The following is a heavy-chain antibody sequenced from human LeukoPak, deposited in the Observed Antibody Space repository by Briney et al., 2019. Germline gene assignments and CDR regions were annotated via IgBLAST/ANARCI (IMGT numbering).Heavy chain of an antibody. V-gene: IGHV4-39*01. Sequence: SETLSLTCTVSGGSISSSSYYWGWIRQPLGKGLEWIGSIYYSGSTYYNPSLKSRVTISVDTSKNQFSLKLSSVTAADTAVYYCARLLTMIVVADYWGQGTLVTVSS. CDR2: IYYSGST. J-gene: IGHJ4*02. D-gene: IGHD3-22*01. CDR3: ARLLTMIVVADY. CDR1: GGSISSSSYY.